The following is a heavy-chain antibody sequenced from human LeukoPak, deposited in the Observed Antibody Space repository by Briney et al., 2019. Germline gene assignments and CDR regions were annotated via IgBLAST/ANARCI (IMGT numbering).Heavy chain of an antibody. D-gene: IGHD6-13*01. CDR1: GGTFSSYA. CDR2: IIPILGIA. V-gene: IGHV1-69*04. CDR3: ARAKYSSSRVLPVYYYYGMDV. J-gene: IGHJ6*02. Sequence: SVKVSCKASGGTFSSYAISWVRQAPGQGLEWMGRIIPILGIANYAQKFQGRVTITADKSTSTAYMELSSLRSEDTAVYYCARAKYSSSRVLPVYYYYGMDVWGQGTTVTVSS.